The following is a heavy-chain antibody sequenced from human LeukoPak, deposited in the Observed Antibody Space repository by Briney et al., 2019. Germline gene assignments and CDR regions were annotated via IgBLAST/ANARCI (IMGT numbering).Heavy chain of an antibody. CDR1: GGSMSSDDYS. D-gene: IGHD3-22*01. Sequence: PSQTLSLTCAVSGGSMSSDDYSWSWIRQPPGKRLEWIGFIYYSGNTYYNSSLKSRITISVDTSKNQFSLKLSSVTAADTAVYYCVGGVYYYDSSGYSGYFQHWGQGTLVTVSS. J-gene: IGHJ1*01. V-gene: IGHV4-30-4*07. CDR3: VGGVYYYDSSGYSGYFQH. CDR2: IYYSGNT.